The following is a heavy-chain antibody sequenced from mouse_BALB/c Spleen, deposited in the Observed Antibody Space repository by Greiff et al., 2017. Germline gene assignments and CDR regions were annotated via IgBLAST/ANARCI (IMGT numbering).Heavy chain of an antibody. CDR2: INPSNGGT. Sequence: VQLQQPGAELVKPGASVQLSCKASGYTFTSYYMYWVKQRPGQGLEWIGGINPSNGGTNFNEKFKSKATLTVDKSSSTAYMQLSSLTSEDSAVYYCTRRGRMDYWGQGTSVTVSS. V-gene: IGHV1S81*02. CDR3: TRRGRMDY. CDR1: GYTFTSYY. J-gene: IGHJ4*01.